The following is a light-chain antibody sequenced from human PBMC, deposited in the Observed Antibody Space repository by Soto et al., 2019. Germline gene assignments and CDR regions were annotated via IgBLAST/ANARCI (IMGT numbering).Light chain of an antibody. CDR1: SSNIGAGYD. CDR3: QAYDYSLTASV. Sequence: QSVLSRPPSVSGAPGQRVTISCTGSSSNIGAGYDVHWYQQLPGAAPKLVIFGNRNRPSGVPERFSGSKSGTSASLAITGLHAEDEADYYCQAYDYSLTASVFGGGTQLAVL. J-gene: IGLJ3*02. CDR2: GNR. V-gene: IGLV1-40*01.